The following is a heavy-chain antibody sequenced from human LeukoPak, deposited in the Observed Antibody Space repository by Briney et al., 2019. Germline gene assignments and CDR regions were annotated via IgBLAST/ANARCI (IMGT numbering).Heavy chain of an antibody. V-gene: IGHV5-10-1*01. CDR2: IDPSDSYT. J-gene: IGHJ6*04. CDR1: GYSFTSYW. CDR3: ARDIVVVPAAIHYGMDV. D-gene: IGHD2-2*01. Sequence: GESLKISCKGSGYSFTSYWISWVRQIPGKGLEWMGRIDPSDSYTNYSPSFQGHVTISADKSISTAYLQWSSLKASDTAMYYCARDIVVVPAAIHYGMDVWGKGTTVTVSS.